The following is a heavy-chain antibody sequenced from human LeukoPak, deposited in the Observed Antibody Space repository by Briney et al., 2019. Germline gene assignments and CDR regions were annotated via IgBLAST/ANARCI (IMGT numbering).Heavy chain of an antibody. CDR1: GFTFSGFA. D-gene: IGHD2-15*01. CDR2: ISAGSTNT. V-gene: IGHV3-23*01. Sequence: GGSLRLSCVGSGFTFSGFAMIWVRQTPEKGQEWVSSISAGSTNTYYADSVKGRFTLSRDNSKNTLYLQMNSLRAEDTAIYYCGKGRAVVGAAGPDHWGQGTLVTVSS. CDR3: GKGRAVVGAAGPDH. J-gene: IGHJ4*02.